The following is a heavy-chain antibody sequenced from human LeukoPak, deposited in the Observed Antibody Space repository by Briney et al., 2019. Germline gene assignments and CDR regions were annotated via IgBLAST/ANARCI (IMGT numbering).Heavy chain of an antibody. CDR2: IYHSGST. Sequence: SETLSLTCTVSGYSISSGYYWGWIRQPPGKGLEWIGSIYHSGSTYYNPSLKSRVTISVDTSKNQFSLKLSSVTAADTAVYYCAKSDGYGLIDYWGQGTLVTVSS. J-gene: IGHJ4*01. V-gene: IGHV4-38-2*02. CDR1: GYSISSGYY. CDR3: AKSDGYGLIDY. D-gene: IGHD2-21*02.